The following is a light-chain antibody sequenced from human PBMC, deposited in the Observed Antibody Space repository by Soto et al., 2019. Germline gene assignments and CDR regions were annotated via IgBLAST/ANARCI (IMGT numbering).Light chain of an antibody. V-gene: IGKV1-39*01. Sequence: DIQMTQSPSSLSASVGDRVTITCRASHTISNFLNWYQQKPGKAPNLLIYGASTLQSGVPSRFSGSGSGTDFTLTINSLQPEDFATYYCQHNYNNPRTFGQGTKVDIK. CDR2: GAS. CDR1: HTISNF. J-gene: IGKJ1*01. CDR3: QHNYNNPRT.